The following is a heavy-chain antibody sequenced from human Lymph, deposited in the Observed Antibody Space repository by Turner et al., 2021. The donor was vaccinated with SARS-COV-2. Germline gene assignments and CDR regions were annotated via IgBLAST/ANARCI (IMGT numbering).Heavy chain of an antibody. Sequence: QVKLVQSGAEVKKPGASVKVSCKASGYTFTGYYMPWARQAPGQGLECMGWINPNSGGTNYAQKFQGRVTMTRDTSISTAYMELSRLRSDDTAVYYCARSRDLQSMVRGVDPFDYWGQGTLVTVSS. CDR2: INPNSGGT. D-gene: IGHD3-10*01. CDR3: ARSRDLQSMVRGVDPFDY. CDR1: GYTFTGYY. V-gene: IGHV1-2*02. J-gene: IGHJ4*02.